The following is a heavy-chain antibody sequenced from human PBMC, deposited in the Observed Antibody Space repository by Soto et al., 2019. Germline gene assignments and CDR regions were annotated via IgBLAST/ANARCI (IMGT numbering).Heavy chain of an antibody. CDR3: ARSLRFLEQRAWFDP. V-gene: IGHV4-4*07. CDR2: IYTSGST. CDR1: GGSISSYY. Sequence: PSETLSLTCTVSGGSISSYYWSWIRQPAGKGLEWIGRIYTSGSTNYNPSLKSRVTMSVDTSKNQFSLKLSSVTAADTAVYYCARSLRFLEQRAWFDPWGQGTLVTVSS. D-gene: IGHD3-3*01. J-gene: IGHJ5*02.